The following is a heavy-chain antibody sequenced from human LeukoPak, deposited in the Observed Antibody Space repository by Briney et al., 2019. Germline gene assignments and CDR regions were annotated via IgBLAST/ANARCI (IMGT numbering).Heavy chain of an antibody. Sequence: SETLSLTCTVSDGSISSNNYYWGWIRQPPGKGLEWIGYIYYSGSTNYNPSLKSRVTISVDTSKNQFSLKLSSVTAADTAVYYRARGTVKNALDIWGQGTMVTVSS. V-gene: IGHV4-61*05. D-gene: IGHD1-7*01. CDR2: IYYSGST. CDR1: DGSISSNNYY. J-gene: IGHJ3*02. CDR3: ARGTVKNALDI.